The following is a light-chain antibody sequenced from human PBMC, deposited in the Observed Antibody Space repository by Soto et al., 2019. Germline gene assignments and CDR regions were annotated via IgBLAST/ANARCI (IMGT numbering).Light chain of an antibody. J-gene: IGKJ1*01. V-gene: IGKV3-15*01. Sequence: TQSPSSLSASVGDRVTITCRASQGINKFLAWYQQRPGQAPRLLMFGASTRAPGIPARFSGSGSGTEFTLTISSLQSEDVAVYFCHQYENWPKTFGQGTKVEI. CDR3: HQYENWPKT. CDR1: QGINKF. CDR2: GAS.